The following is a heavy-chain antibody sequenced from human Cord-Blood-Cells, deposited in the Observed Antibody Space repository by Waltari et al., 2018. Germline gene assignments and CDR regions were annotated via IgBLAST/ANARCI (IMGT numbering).Heavy chain of an antibody. J-gene: IGHJ6*02. V-gene: IGHV1-69*01. Sequence: QVQLVQSGAEVKKPGSSVKVSCKASGGTFSSYAISWVRQAPGQGLEWMGGIIPIFGTANYAQKFQGRVTITADESTSTAYMELSSLRSEDTAVYYCARSMAATKNYYYGMDVWGQGTTVTVSS. CDR2: IIPIFGTA. CDR3: ARSMAATKNYYYGMDV. D-gene: IGHD1-26*01. CDR1: GGTFSSYA.